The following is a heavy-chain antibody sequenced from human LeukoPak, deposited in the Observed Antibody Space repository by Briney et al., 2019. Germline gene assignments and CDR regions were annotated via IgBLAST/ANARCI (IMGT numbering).Heavy chain of an antibody. D-gene: IGHD4-17*01. CDR3: AREVYGDYDGYLDV. Sequence: SETLSLTCTVSGGSISRTSYYWVWIRHPPGKGLAWIGSIYYSGSIYYNPSLKSRVTISVDTSKNQVSLKLTSVTAADTAVYYCAREVYGDYDGYLDVWGQGTTVTVSS. CDR1: GGSISRTSYY. CDR2: IYYSGSI. V-gene: IGHV4-39*02. J-gene: IGHJ6*02.